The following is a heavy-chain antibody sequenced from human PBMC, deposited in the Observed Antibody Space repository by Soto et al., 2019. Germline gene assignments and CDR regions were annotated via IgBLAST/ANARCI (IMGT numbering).Heavy chain of an antibody. CDR3: ARYPSIAVAGTGLGMDV. D-gene: IGHD6-19*01. CDR1: GYRFASYC. J-gene: IGHJ6*02. V-gene: IGHV1-18*04. CDR2: ISAYNGNT. Sequence: GASVKVCCKASGYRFASYCSRCVQHAPGQGLEWMGWISAYNGNTNYAQKLQGRVTMTTDTSTSTAYMELRSLRSDDTAVYYCARYPSIAVAGTGLGMDVWGQGTTVTAP.